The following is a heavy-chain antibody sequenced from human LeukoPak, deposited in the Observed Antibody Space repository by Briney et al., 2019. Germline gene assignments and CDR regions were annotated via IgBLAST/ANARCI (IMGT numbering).Heavy chain of an antibody. CDR2: INPNSGGT. CDR3: ASRSGYSHIDY. D-gene: IGHD5-12*01. CDR1: GYTFTGYY. Sequence: ASVKVSCKASGYTFTGYYMHWVRQAPGQGLEWMGWINPNSGGTSYAQKFQGRVTMTRDTSISTAYMELSRLRSDDTAVYYCASRSGYSHIDYWGQGTLVTVSS. J-gene: IGHJ4*02. V-gene: IGHV1-2*02.